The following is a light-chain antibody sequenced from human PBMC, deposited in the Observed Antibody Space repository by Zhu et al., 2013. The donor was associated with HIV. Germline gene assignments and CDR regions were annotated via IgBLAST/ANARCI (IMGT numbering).Light chain of an antibody. CDR3: QYIDTYPFT. J-gene: IGKJ3*01. V-gene: IGKV1-9*01. Sequence: DIQLTQSPSFLSASVGDRVTITCRASQDINSYLAWYQQKPGKAPKLLIYAAYTLQSGVPSRFSASGTETDFSLTITKLQPEDSATYYCQYIDTYPFTFG. CDR2: AAY. CDR1: QDINSY.